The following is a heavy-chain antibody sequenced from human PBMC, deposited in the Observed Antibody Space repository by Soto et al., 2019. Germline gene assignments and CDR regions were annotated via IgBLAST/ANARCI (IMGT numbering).Heavy chain of an antibody. J-gene: IGHJ5*02. CDR1: GYTFTSYG. D-gene: IGHD3-3*01. V-gene: IGHV1-18*01. CDR3: ASVWGFEVRNCLDP. CDR2: ISAYNGNT. Sequence: ASVKVSCKASGYTFTSYGISWVRQAPGQGLEWMGWISAYNGNTNYAQKLQGRVTMTTDTSTSTAYMELRSQRSDDTAVYYRASVWGFEVRNCLDPWGQGSLVTIFS.